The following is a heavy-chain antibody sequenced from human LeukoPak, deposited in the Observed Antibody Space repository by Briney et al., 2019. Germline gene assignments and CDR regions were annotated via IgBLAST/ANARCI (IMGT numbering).Heavy chain of an antibody. D-gene: IGHD5-18*01. CDR1: GFTFSSYW. J-gene: IGHJ4*02. Sequence: PGGSLRLSCAASGFTFSSYWMSWVRQAPGKGLEWWANIKQDGSEKYYVDSVKGRFTISRDNAKNSLYLQMNSLRAEDTAVYYCARVSNHVDTAMADYFDYWGQGTLVTVSS. V-gene: IGHV3-7*01. CDR2: IKQDGSEK. CDR3: ARVSNHVDTAMADYFDY.